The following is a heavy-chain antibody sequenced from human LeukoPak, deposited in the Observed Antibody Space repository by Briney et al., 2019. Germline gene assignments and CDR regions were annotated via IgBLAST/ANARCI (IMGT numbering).Heavy chain of an antibody. D-gene: IGHD4-17*01. Sequence: GGSLRLSCAASGFTFSSYSMNWVRQAPGKGLEWVSSISSSSSYIYYADSVKGRFTISRDNSKNTLYLQMNSLRAEDTAVYYCARESYGDYEGESYYFDYWGQGTLVTVSS. V-gene: IGHV3-21*04. CDR3: ARESYGDYEGESYYFDY. CDR1: GFTFSSYS. CDR2: ISSSSSYI. J-gene: IGHJ4*02.